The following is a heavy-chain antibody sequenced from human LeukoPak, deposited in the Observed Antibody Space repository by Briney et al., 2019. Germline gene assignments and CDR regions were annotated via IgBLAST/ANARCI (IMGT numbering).Heavy chain of an antibody. J-gene: IGHJ4*02. CDR3: ARRYCSGGSCYPDY. D-gene: IGHD2-15*01. CDR2: IFYSGST. Sequence: SETLSLTCSVSGGSISSYYWGWIRQPPGKALEYIGYIFYSGSTNYNPSLKSRVTISVDTSKNQFSLKLSSVTAADTAVYYCARRYCSGGSCYPDYWGQGTLVTVSS. V-gene: IGHV4-59*08. CDR1: GGSISSYY.